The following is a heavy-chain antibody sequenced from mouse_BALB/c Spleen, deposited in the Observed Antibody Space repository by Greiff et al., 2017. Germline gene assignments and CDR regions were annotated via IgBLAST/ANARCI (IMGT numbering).Heavy chain of an antibody. V-gene: IGHV5-6-3*01. CDR3: ARESLSRGFAY. Sequence: EVQLQQSGGGLVQPGGSLKLSCAASGFTFSSYGMSWVRQTPDKRLELVATINSNGGSTYYPDSVKGRFTISRDNAKNTLYLQMSSLKSEDTAMYYCARESLSRGFAYWGQGTLVTVSA. CDR1: GFTFSSYG. CDR2: INSNGGST. J-gene: IGHJ3*01.